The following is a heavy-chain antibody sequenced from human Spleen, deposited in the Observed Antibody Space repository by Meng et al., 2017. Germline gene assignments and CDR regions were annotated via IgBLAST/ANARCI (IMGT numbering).Heavy chain of an antibody. J-gene: IGHJ4*02. Sequence: QVQLVQSGAEVKKPGASVKVSCKASGYTFTSYAMHWVRQAPGQRLEWMGWINAGNGNTKYSQKFQGRVTITRDTSASTAYMELSSLRSEDTAVYYCARDHNSGSYYQPLTFFDYWGQGTLVTVSS. V-gene: IGHV1-3*01. CDR2: INAGNGNT. CDR3: ARDHNSGSYYQPLTFFDY. D-gene: IGHD1-26*01. CDR1: GYTFTSYA.